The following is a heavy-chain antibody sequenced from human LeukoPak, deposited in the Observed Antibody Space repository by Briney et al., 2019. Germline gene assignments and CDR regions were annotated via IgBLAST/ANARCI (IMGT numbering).Heavy chain of an antibody. J-gene: IGHJ4*02. V-gene: IGHV3-30*04. Sequence: GGSLRLSCAASGFTFSSYAMHWVRQAPGKGLEWVAVTSYDGSNKYYADSVKGRFTISRDNSKNTLYLQMNSLRAEDTAVYYCARGRRAQRYYFDYWGQGTLVTVSS. CDR1: GFTFSSYA. CDR3: ARGRRAQRYYFDY. CDR2: TSYDGSNK.